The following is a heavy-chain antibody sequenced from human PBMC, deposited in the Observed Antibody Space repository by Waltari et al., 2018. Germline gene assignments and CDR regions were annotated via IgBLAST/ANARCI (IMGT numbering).Heavy chain of an antibody. D-gene: IGHD3-16*01. CDR2: IIPIYGTP. CDR1: GDPLGSFA. CDR3: ARRKLGEAFDI. J-gene: IGHJ3*02. Sequence: QVQLVQSGAEVKKPVSSVKVACKASGDPLGSFAITWVRQAPGQGLEWVGGIIPIYGTPNYAQKFQDRVTFTADESTSTVFMELSSLRSEDTALYYCARRKLGEAFDIWGQGTMVTVSS. V-gene: IGHV1-69*12.